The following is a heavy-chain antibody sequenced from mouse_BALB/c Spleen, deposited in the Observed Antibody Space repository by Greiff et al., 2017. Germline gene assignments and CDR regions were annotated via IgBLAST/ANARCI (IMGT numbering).Heavy chain of an antibody. J-gene: IGHJ1*01. Sequence: VQLQQPGPELVKPGASVKMSCKASGYTFTSYVMHWVKQKPGQGLEWIGYINPYNDGTKYNEKFKGKATLTSDKSSSTAYMELSSLTSEDSAVYYCARSGYYYGYFDVWGAGTTVTVSS. CDR2: INPYNDGT. V-gene: IGHV1-14*01. CDR3: ARSGYYYGYFDV. CDR1: GYTFTSYV. D-gene: IGHD3-1*01.